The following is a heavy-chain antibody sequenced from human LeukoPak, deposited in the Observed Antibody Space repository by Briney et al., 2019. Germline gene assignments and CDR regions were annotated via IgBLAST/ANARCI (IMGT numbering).Heavy chain of an antibody. CDR2: IKHSGST. V-gene: IGHV4-34*01. CDR1: GGSFSGYY. Sequence: SETLSFTCAVYGGSFSGYYWSWIRQPPGKGLEWIGEIKHSGSTNYNPSLKSRVTISVDTSKNQFSLKLSSVTAADTAVYYCARFRSSWFDPWGQGTLVTVSS. CDR3: ARFRSSWFDP. J-gene: IGHJ5*02. D-gene: IGHD3-10*01.